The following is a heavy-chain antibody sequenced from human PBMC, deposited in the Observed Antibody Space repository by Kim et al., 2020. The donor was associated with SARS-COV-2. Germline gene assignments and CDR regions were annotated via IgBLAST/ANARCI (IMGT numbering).Heavy chain of an antibody. CDR3: ALDYGKNWFDP. CDR2: T. D-gene: IGHD4-17*01. V-gene: IGHV4-31*02. Sequence: TYDNTSLKSRVTISVDTAKNQFSLKRRSVTAADTAVYYCALDYGKNWFDPWGQGTLVTVSS. J-gene: IGHJ5*02.